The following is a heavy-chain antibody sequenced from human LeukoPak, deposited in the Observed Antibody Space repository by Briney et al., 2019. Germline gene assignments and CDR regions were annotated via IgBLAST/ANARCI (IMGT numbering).Heavy chain of an antibody. D-gene: IGHD2-2*01. CDR3: ARATRGIVVVPAATNKYYFDY. J-gene: IGHJ4*02. V-gene: IGHV1-8*01. Sequence: ASVKVSRKASGYTLTSYDINWVRQATGQELEWMGWMNPNSGNTGYAQKFQGRVTMTRNTSISTAYMELSSLRSEDTAVYYCARATRGIVVVPAATNKYYFDYWGQGTLVTVSS. CDR2: MNPNSGNT. CDR1: GYTLTSYD.